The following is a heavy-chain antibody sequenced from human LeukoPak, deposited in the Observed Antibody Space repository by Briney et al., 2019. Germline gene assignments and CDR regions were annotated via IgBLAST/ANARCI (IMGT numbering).Heavy chain of an antibody. J-gene: IGHJ4*02. Sequence: QTGGSLRLSCAVSGFTVSGDYMSWVRQPPGKGLEWASIISTDGSSTSYADTVKGRFTISRDNSKNTLYLQMNSLRAEDTALYYCVRLSAAMAGKYYFEYWGQGTLVTVSS. CDR2: ISTDGSST. D-gene: IGHD6-19*01. CDR1: GFTVSGDY. CDR3: VRLSAAMAGKYYFEY. V-gene: IGHV3-66*01.